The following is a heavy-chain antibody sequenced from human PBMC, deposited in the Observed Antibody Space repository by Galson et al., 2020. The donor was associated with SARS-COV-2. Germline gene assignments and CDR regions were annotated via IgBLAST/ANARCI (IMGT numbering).Heavy chain of an antibody. CDR2: IYYSGST. V-gene: IGHV4-61*01. CDR3: AGSSSGWYRHFDY. CDR1: GGSVSSGSYY. D-gene: IGHD6-13*01. J-gene: IGHJ4*02. Sequence: SETLSLTCTVSGGSVSSGSYYWSWIRQPPGKGLEWIGYIYYSGSTNYNPSLKSRVTISVDTSKNQFSLKLSPVTAADTAVYYCAGSSSGWYRHFDYGGQGTLVTVSS.